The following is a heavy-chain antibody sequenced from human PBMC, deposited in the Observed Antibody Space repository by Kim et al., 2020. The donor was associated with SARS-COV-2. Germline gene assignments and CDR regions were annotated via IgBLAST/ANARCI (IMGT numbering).Heavy chain of an antibody. Sequence: SETLSLTCTVSGGSISSGGYYWSWIRQHPGKGLEWIGYIYYSGSTYYNPSLKSRATISVDTSKNQFSLKLSSGTAADTAVYYCARVLGAITIFGVVIVNWFDPWGQGTLVTVSS. D-gene: IGHD3-3*01. CDR3: ARVLGAITIFGVVIVNWFDP. J-gene: IGHJ5*02. CDR2: IYYSGST. V-gene: IGHV4-31*03. CDR1: GGSISSGGYY.